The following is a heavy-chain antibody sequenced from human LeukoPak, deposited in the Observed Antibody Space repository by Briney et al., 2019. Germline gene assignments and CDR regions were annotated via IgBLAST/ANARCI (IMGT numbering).Heavy chain of an antibody. CDR2: ISYDGSNK. J-gene: IGHJ5*02. Sequence: QPGRSLRLSCAASGFTFSSYAMHWVRQAPGKGLEWVAVISYDGSNKYYADSVKGRFTISRDNSKNTLYLQMNSLRAEDTAVYYCARDSGYEYQLSGPWGQGTLVTVSS. CDR3: ARDSGYEYQLSGP. CDR1: GFTFSSYA. V-gene: IGHV3-30-3*01. D-gene: IGHD2-2*01.